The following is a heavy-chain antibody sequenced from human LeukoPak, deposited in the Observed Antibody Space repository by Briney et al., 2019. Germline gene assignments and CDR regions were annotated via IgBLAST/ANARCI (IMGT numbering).Heavy chain of an antibody. CDR1: GYTFTGYY. Sequence: ASVKVSCKASGYTFTGYYIHWVRQAPGQGLEWMGWLNPKSGGINYAQNFQGRVTMTRDTIINTAYMELSRLRSDDTAVYYCARNDWNDPWFDPWGQGTLVTVSS. V-gene: IGHV1-2*02. CDR2: LNPKSGGI. D-gene: IGHD1-1*01. CDR3: ARNDWNDPWFDP. J-gene: IGHJ5*02.